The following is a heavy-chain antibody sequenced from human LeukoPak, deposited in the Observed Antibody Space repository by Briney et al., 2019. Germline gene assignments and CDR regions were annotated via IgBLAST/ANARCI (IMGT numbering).Heavy chain of an antibody. CDR2: IYTSGST. D-gene: IGHD2-21*02. V-gene: IGHV4-4*07. J-gene: IGHJ6*04. CDR3: ARDGCGGDCYPSFLDV. Sequence: PSEILSLTCTVSGGSISSYYWSWIRQPAGKGLEWIGRIYTSGSTNYNPSLKSRVTMSVDTSKNQFSLKLSSVTAADTAVYYCARDGCGGDCYPSFLDVWGKGTTATVSS. CDR1: GGSISSYY.